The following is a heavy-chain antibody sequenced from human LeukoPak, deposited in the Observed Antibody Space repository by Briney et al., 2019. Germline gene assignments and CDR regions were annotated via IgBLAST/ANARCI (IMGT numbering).Heavy chain of an antibody. Sequence: SETLSLTCGVYGGSFSGYHWTWIRLRPGKGLDWIGDIDHSGSAHYNPSLKSRVTISIDTSNKQFSLNLHSATAADTAVYYCARGQGTVTTHWGQGTLVTVSS. D-gene: IGHD4-17*01. CDR3: ARGQGTVTTH. CDR2: IDHSGSA. J-gene: IGHJ4*02. CDR1: GGSFSGYH. V-gene: IGHV4-34*01.